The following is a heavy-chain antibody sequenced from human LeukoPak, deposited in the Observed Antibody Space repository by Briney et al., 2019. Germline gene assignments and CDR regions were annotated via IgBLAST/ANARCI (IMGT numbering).Heavy chain of an antibody. J-gene: IGHJ4*02. CDR1: GYAISYAYY. CDR3: YRITMVRGVNYFDY. Sequence: SETLSLTCTVSGYAISYAYYWGWIRLSPGKGLEWIGSVYHSGSTYYNPSLKSRVTISVDTSKNQFSLKLSSVTAADTAVYYCYRITMVRGVNYFDYWGQGTLVTVSS. D-gene: IGHD3-10*01. V-gene: IGHV4-38-2*02. CDR2: VYHSGST.